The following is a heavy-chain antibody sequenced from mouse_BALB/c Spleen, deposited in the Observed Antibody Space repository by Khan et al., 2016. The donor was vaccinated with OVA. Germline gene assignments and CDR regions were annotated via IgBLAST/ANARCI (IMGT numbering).Heavy chain of an antibody. CDR1: GFTFSNYA. Sequence: EVELVESGGGLVKSGGSLTLSCATSGFTFSNYAMSWVRQTPEKRLEWVASISSGGSTYFPDSVKGRFTISRDNARNILYLQMSSLRSEDTAIYYCARDYWFTYWGQGTLVTVSA. CDR3: ARDYWFTY. V-gene: IGHV5-6-5*01. J-gene: IGHJ3*01. CDR2: ISSGGST.